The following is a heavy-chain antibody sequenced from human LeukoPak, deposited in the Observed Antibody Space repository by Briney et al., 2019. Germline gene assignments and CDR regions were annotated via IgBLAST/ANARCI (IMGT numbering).Heavy chain of an antibody. J-gene: IGHJ4*02. CDR2: INHSGST. Sequence: SETLSLTCAVYGGSFSGYYWSWIRQPPGKGLEWIGEINHSGSTNYNPSLKSRVTISVDTSKNQFSLKLSSVTAADTAVYYCARGGEDYWGQGALVTVSS. CDR3: ARGGEDY. CDR1: GGSFSGYY. V-gene: IGHV4-34*01.